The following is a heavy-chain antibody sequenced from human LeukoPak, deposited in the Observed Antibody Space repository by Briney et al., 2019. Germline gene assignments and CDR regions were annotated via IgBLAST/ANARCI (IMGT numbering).Heavy chain of an antibody. CDR3: ATGYYDSSGYYSYHP. D-gene: IGHD3-22*01. V-gene: IGHV1-24*01. J-gene: IGHJ5*02. Sequence: ASAKVSCKVSGYTLTELSMHWVRQAPGKGLEWMGGFDPEDGETIYAQKFQGRVTMTEDTSTDTAYMELSSLRSDDTAVYYCATGYYDSSGYYSYHPWGQGTLVTVSS. CDR1: GYTLTELS. CDR2: FDPEDGET.